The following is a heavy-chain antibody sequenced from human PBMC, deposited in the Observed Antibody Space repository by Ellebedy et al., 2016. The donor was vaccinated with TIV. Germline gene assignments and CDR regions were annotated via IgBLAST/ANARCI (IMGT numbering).Heavy chain of an antibody. CDR2: IKQDGSEK. V-gene: IGHV3-7*01. D-gene: IGHD1-14*01. Sequence: GGSLRLXCAASGFTFSSYWMSWVRQAPGKGPEWVANIKQDGSEKYYVDSVKGRFTISRDNAKNSLYLQMNSLRAEDTAVYYCARGPEVVAPADYWGRGTLVTVSS. J-gene: IGHJ4*02. CDR1: GFTFSSYW. CDR3: ARGPEVVAPADY.